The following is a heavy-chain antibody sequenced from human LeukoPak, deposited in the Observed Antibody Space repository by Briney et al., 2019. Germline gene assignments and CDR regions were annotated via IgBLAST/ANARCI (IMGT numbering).Heavy chain of an antibody. CDR3: ARQVVVRGVRGYFDY. D-gene: IGHD3-10*01. CDR2: IYYSGST. J-gene: IGHJ4*02. CDR1: GGSISSSSYY. V-gene: IGHV4-39*01. Sequence: PSETLSLTCTVSGGSISSSSYYWGWIRQPPGKGLEWIGSIYYSGSTYYNPSLKSRVTISVDTSKNQFSLKLSSVTAADTAVYYCARQVVVRGVRGYFDYWGQGTLVTVSS.